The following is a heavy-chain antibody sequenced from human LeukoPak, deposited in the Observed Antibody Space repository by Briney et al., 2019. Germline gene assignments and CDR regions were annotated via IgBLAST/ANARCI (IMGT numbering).Heavy chain of an antibody. D-gene: IGHD2-2*01. CDR2: ISWNSSSI. J-gene: IGHJ4*02. CDR1: GFTFDDYA. V-gene: IGHV3-9*01. Sequence: GGSLRLSCAASGFTFDDYAMHWVRQAPGKGLERVSGISWNSSSICYADSVKGRFTISRDNAKNSLYLQMNSLRAEDTALYYCAITSGTSFDYWGQGTLVTVSS. CDR3: AITSGTSFDY.